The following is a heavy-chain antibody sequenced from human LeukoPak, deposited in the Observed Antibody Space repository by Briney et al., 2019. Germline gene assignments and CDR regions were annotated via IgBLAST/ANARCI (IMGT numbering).Heavy chain of an antibody. V-gene: IGHV3-30*03. CDR2: ISYDGSNK. CDR3: ARDQPGYDAFDI. Sequence: PGGSLRLSCAASGFTFSSYGMHWVRQAPGKGLEWVAVISYDGSNKYYADSVKGRFTISRDNSKNTLYLQMNSLRAEDTAVYYCARDQPGYDAFDIWGQGTMVTVSS. CDR1: GFTFSSYG. J-gene: IGHJ3*02. D-gene: IGHD6-13*01.